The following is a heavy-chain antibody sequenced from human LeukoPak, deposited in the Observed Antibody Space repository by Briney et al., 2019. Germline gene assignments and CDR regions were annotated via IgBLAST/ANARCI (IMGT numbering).Heavy chain of an antibody. CDR1: GGTFSSYA. Sequence: SVKVSCKASGGTFSSYAISWVRQAPGQGLEWMGRIIPILGIANYAQKFQGRVTITADKSTSTAYMELSSLRSEDTAVYYCARPKGITGVYGMDVWGQGTTVTVSS. CDR3: ARPKGITGVYGMDV. CDR2: IIPILGIA. V-gene: IGHV1-69*04. J-gene: IGHJ6*02. D-gene: IGHD1-20*01.